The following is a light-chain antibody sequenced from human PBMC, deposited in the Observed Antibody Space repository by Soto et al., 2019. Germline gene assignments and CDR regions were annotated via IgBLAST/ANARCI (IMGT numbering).Light chain of an antibody. CDR3: QVWDSSSDHLV. V-gene: IGLV3-21*02. Sequence: SYELTQPSSVYVAPGQTAKITSGGNNIGYKSVYWYQQRPGQAPVLVVSEDPDRPAGVPERISASNSGNTATLTISRVEGGYETDYYCQVWDSSSDHLVFGGGTKLTV. CDR1: NIGYKS. J-gene: IGLJ2*01. CDR2: EDP.